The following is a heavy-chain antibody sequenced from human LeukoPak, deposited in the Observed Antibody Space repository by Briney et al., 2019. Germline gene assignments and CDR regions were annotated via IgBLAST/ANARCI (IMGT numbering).Heavy chain of an antibody. V-gene: IGHV3-23*01. J-gene: IGHJ6*03. CDR1: GFTFSSYG. CDR2: ISGSGSST. Sequence: GGSLRLSCAASGFTFSSYGMTWVRQAPGKGLEWVSSISGSGSSTNNADSVKGRFTISRDNSKNTLYLQMNSLRAEDTAVYYCARDGDYGDYYYYYMDVWGKGTTVTVSS. D-gene: IGHD4-17*01. CDR3: ARDGDYGDYYYYYMDV.